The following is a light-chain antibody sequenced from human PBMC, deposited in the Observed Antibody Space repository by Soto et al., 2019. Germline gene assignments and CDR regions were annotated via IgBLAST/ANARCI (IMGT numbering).Light chain of an antibody. CDR3: QQYGSSPT. V-gene: IGKV3-20*01. Sequence: EIVLTQSPGTVSLSPGESATHSCRASQSISRSDLAWYQHRPGQSPRLLIDATSSMATGIPDSFTGGGAGTCFTLTISRLEPEDSAVYYCQQYGSSPTFCGGTKVDIK. J-gene: IGKJ4*01. CDR1: QSISRSD. CDR2: ATS.